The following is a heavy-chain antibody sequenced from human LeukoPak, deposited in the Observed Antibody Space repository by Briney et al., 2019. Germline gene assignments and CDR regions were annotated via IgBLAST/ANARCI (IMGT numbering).Heavy chain of an antibody. J-gene: IGHJ4*02. V-gene: IGHV3-7*01. Sequence: GGSLRLSCAASGFTFSSSWMGWARQAPGKGLEWVANIKEDGSWKHYAVSVQGRFTISRDNAKNSLYLQMNSLRAEDTAVYYCARDRGWYHADSWGQGTLSPSPQ. D-gene: IGHD6-19*01. CDR3: ARDRGWYHADS. CDR2: IKEDGSWK. CDR1: GFTFSSSW.